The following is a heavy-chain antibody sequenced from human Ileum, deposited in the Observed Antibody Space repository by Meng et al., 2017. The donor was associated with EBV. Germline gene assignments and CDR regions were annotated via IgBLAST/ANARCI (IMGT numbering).Heavy chain of an antibody. J-gene: IGHJ5*02. CDR1: GGSVSSGNNY. CDR2: IYYSGRT. Sequence: QVQLQEVGPGLVKPSQTLSLTCTVSGGSVSSGNNYWIWIRQPPGKGLEWIGYIYYSGRTYYNPSLESRVTMSVDTSKNQFSLNLNSVTAADTAVYYCARVNGDCFSTICYKGWFDPWGQGTLVTVSS. CDR3: ARVNGDCFSTICYKGWFDP. V-gene: IGHV4-30-4*01. D-gene: IGHD2-2*02.